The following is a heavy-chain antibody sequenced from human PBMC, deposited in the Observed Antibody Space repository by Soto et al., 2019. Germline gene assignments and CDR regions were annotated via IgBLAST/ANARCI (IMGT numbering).Heavy chain of an antibody. CDR2: IYYSGST. J-gene: IGHJ4*02. CDR1: GGSISSGGYY. CDR3: ARDGGPPSVDSSGYYRL. Sequence: QVQLQESGPGLVKPSQTLSLTCTVSGGSISSGGYYWSWIRQHPGKGLEWIGYIYYSGSTYYNPSLKSRVTISVDTSKNQFSLKLSSVTAADTAVYYCARDGGPPSVDSSGYYRLWGQGTLVTVSS. V-gene: IGHV4-31*03. D-gene: IGHD3-22*01.